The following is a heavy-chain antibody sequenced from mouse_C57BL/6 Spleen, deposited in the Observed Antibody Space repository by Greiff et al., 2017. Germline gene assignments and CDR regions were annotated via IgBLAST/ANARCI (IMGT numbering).Heavy chain of an antibody. CDR1: GYTFTSYW. Sequence: VQLQESGAELVRPGTSVKLSCKASGYTFTSYWMHWVKQRPGQGLEWIGVIDPSDSYTNYNQKFKGKATLTVDTSSSTAYMQLSSLTSEDSAVYYCARFSYYYGSSPWDAMDYWGQGTSVTVSS. D-gene: IGHD1-1*01. V-gene: IGHV1-59*01. CDR2: IDPSDSYT. CDR3: ARFSYYYGSSPWDAMDY. J-gene: IGHJ4*01.